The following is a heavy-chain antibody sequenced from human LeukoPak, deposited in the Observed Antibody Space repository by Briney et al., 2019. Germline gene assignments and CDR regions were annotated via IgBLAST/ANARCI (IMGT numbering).Heavy chain of an antibody. V-gene: IGHV3-21*01. D-gene: IGHD2-8*02. J-gene: IGHJ4*02. CDR2: ISSSSSYI. CDR1: GFTFSNYN. CDR3: ARDSPYGTAGY. Sequence: GGSLRLSCAASGFTFSNYNMNWVRQAPGKGLEWVSSISSSSSYIYYADSVKGRFTISRDNTKNSLYLQMNSLRAEDTAVYYCARDSPYGTAGYWGQGTLITVSS.